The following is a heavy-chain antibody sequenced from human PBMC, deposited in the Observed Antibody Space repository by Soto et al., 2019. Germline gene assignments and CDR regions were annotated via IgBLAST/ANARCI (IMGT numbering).Heavy chain of an antibody. V-gene: IGHV3-15*01. CDR1: GFTCCHGW. CDR2: IKSRADGETK. CDR3: SVKTRPAHYNTSAYRLDP. J-gene: IGHJ5*02. D-gene: IGHD1-20*01. Sequence: VGSLRLSCAASGFTCCHGWMSWVRQAPGKGLEWVGRIKSRADGETKEYGAPARGRVTISRDDSKNTLYLQMNSLKTEDTAIYYCSVKTRPAHYNTSAYRLDPCGQGTMVTVSS.